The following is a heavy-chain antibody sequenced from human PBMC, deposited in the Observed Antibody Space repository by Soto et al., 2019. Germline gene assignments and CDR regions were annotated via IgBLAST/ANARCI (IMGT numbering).Heavy chain of an antibody. CDR1: GGSISSGGYY. Sequence: QVQLQESGPGLVKPSQTLSLTCTVSGGSISSGGYYWSWIRQHPGKGLEWIGYIYYSGSTYYNPSLKRRVTISVDTSKNQFSLKLSSVTDADTAVYYCARDIVGIDYYYGMDVWGQGTTVTVSS. V-gene: IGHV4-31*03. J-gene: IGHJ6*02. D-gene: IGHD1-26*01. CDR2: IYYSGST. CDR3: ARDIVGIDYYYGMDV.